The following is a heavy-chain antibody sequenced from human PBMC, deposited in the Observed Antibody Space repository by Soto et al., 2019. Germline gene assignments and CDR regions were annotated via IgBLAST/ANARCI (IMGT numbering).Heavy chain of an antibody. D-gene: IGHD2-21*02. CDR1: GFTFSSYG. J-gene: IGHJ2*01. Sequence: GGSLRLSCAASGFTFSSYGMHWVRQAPGKGLEWVAAIWYDGSNQYYVDTVKGRFTISRDNSKNMLYLQMNSLRAEDTAVYYCARERSCGGDCYRGHFELWGRGTLVTVSS. V-gene: IGHV3-33*01. CDR3: ARERSCGGDCYRGHFEL. CDR2: IWYDGSNQ.